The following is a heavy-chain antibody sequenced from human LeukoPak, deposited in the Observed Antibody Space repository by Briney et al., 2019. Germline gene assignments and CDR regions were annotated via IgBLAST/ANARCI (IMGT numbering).Heavy chain of an antibody. CDR1: GFTFSSYA. V-gene: IGHV3-30-3*01. J-gene: IGHJ6*02. D-gene: IGHD5-12*01. CDR2: ISYDGSNK. CDR3: ARETKWLHGGTYYYYGMDV. Sequence: PGRSLRLSCAASGFTFSSYAMHWVRQAPGKGLEWVAVISYDGSNKYYADSVKGRFTISRENSKNTLYLQMNSLRAEDTAVYYCARETKWLHGGTYYYYGMDVWGQGTTVTVSS.